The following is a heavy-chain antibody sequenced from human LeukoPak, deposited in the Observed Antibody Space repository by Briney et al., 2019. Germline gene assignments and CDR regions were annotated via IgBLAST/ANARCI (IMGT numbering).Heavy chain of an antibody. CDR3: ASIAVAGAFDY. CDR1: GGSFSGYY. D-gene: IGHD6-19*01. J-gene: IGHJ4*02. Sequence: YPSETLSLTCAVYGGSFSGYYWSWIRQPPGKGLEWIGEINHSGSTNYNPSLKSRVTISVDTSKNQFSLKLSSVTAADTAVYYCASIAVAGAFDYWGQGTLVTVSS. V-gene: IGHV4-34*01. CDR2: INHSGST.